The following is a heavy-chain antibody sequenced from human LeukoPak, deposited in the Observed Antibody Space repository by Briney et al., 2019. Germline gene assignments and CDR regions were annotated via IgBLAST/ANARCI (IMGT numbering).Heavy chain of an antibody. CDR2: IYHSGST. J-gene: IGHJ6*02. CDR3: ASVGSSWYGHYYGMDV. Sequence: PSQTLSLTCAVSGGSISSGGYSWSWIRQPPGKGLEWIGYIYHSGSTYYNPSLKSRVTISVDTSKNQFSLKLSSVTAADTAVYYCASVGSSWYGHYYGMDVWGQGTTVTVFS. D-gene: IGHD6-13*01. CDR1: GGSISSGGYS. V-gene: IGHV4-30-2*01.